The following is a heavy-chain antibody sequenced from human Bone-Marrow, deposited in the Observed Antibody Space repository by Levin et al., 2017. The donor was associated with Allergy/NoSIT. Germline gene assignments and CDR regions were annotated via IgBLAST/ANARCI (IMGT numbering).Heavy chain of an antibody. J-gene: IGHJ3*02. CDR3: AKDYLTIDSDAFDI. Sequence: SGGSLRLSCAASGFTFSSSFSSYAMSWVRQAPGKGLEWVSTISGSGGSTYYADSVKGRFTISRDNSKNTLYLQMNSLRAEDTAVFYCAKDYLTIDSDAFDIWGQGTMVTVSS. CDR2: ISGSGGST. D-gene: IGHD2-15*01. V-gene: IGHV3-23*01. CDR1: GFTFSSSFSSYA.